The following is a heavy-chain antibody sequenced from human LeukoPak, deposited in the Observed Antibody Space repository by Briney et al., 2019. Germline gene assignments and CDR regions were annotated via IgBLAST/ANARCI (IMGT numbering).Heavy chain of an antibody. CDR3: ARSRFGTRDAFDI. V-gene: IGHV1-8*01. CDR2: MNPNSGNT. J-gene: IGHJ3*02. CDR1: GYTFTSYD. D-gene: IGHD3/OR15-3a*01. Sequence: GASVKVSCKASGYTFTSYDINWVRQATGQGLEWMGWMNPNSGNTGYAQKFQGRVTMTRNTSISTAYMELSSLRSEDTAVYYCARSRFGTRDAFDIWAQGTMVTVSS.